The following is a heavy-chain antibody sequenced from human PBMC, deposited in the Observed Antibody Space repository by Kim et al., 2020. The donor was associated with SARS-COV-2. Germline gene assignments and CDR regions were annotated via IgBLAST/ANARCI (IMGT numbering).Heavy chain of an antibody. D-gene: IGHD6-19*01. CDR1: GFTFSTYW. V-gene: IGHV3-7*01. CDR2: IKPDGRDQ. CDR3: ARENGDGWSDY. J-gene: IGHJ4*02. Sequence: GGSLRLSCAVSGFTFSTYWMTWVRQAPGKGLEWVANIKPDGRDQNYVDSVKGRFTISRDNAKNSLYLQMNSLRVEDTVVYYCARENGDGWSDYWGQGTL.